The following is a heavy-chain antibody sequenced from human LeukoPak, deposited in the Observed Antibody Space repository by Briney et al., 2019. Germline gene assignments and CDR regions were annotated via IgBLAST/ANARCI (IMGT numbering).Heavy chain of an antibody. D-gene: IGHD6-19*01. Sequence: GGSLRLSCAASGFTFSSYWMSWVRQAPGKGLEWVANIKKDGSEKFYVDSVKGRFTISRDNAKNSLYLQMSSLRSDDTAVYYCARYSSGWYWGGEFLFDYWGQGTLVTVSS. J-gene: IGHJ4*02. CDR3: ARYSSGWYWGGEFLFDY. V-gene: IGHV3-7*03. CDR1: GFTFSSYW. CDR2: IKKDGSEK.